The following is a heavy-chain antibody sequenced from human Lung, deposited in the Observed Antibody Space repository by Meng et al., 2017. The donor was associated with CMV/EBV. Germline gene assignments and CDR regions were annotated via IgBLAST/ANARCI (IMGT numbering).Heavy chain of an antibody. CDR3: AKDDPVFAK. J-gene: IGHJ4*02. CDR2: IRMDESDK. CDR1: GFSFTEYG. V-gene: IGHV3-30*02. Sequence: GESXKISCAASGFSFTEYGMHWVRQTPDKGLEWVAFIRMDESDKFYGDSVKGRFTISRDRSRKSLYLQMNSLRTDDTAVYYCAKDDPVFAKWGQGTLVTVPS. D-gene: IGHD2-8*01.